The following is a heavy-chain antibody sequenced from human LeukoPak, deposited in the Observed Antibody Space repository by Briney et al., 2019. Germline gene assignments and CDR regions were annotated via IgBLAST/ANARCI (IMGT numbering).Heavy chain of an antibody. CDR3: AKARVYYYDSSGYPTHPQSIPHFDY. CDR1: GFTFSSYA. D-gene: IGHD3-22*01. V-gene: IGHV3-23*01. J-gene: IGHJ4*02. CDR2: ISGSGGST. Sequence: PGGSLRLSCAASGFTFSSYAMSWVRQAPGKGLEWVSAISGSGGSTYYADSVKGRFTISRDNSKNTLYLQMNSLRAEDTAVYYCAKARVYYYDSSGYPTHPQSIPHFDYWGQGALVTVSS.